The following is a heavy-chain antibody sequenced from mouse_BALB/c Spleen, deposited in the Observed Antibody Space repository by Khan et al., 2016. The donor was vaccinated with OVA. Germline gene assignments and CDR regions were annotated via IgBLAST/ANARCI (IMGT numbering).Heavy chain of an antibody. CDR3: ARNSGPDYFDY. Sequence: QVQLKQSGPGLVAPSQSLSITCTVSGFSLTSHGVHWVRQPPGKGLEWLGVIWAGGSTNYNSALMSRLSISKDSSKSQVFLKVNSLQTDDTAIYYCARNSGPDYFDYWGQGTTLIVSS. CDR2: IWAGGST. V-gene: IGHV2-9*02. J-gene: IGHJ2*01. CDR1: GFSLTSHG. D-gene: IGHD3-1*01.